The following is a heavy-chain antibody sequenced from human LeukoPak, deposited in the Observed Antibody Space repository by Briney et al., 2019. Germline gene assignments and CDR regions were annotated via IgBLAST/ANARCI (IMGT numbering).Heavy chain of an antibody. J-gene: IGHJ4*02. CDR1: GFTFSSYA. D-gene: IGHD6-19*01. Sequence: GGSLRLSCAASGFTFSSYAMHWVRQAPGKGLEWVAVISYDGSNKYYADSVKGRFTISRDNSKNTLYLQMNSLRAEDTAVYYCARDGQWLAVGSFDYWGQGTLVTVSS. CDR3: ARDGQWLAVGSFDY. CDR2: ISYDGSNK. V-gene: IGHV3-30-3*01.